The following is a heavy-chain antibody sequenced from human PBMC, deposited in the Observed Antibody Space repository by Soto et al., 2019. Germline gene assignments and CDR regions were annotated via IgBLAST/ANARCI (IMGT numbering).Heavy chain of an antibody. D-gene: IGHD2-15*01. CDR3: SEEAVSGDGLWYLSD. CDR2: ITGSGGTI. J-gene: IGHJ4*02. V-gene: IGHV3-23*01. CDR1: GFSFSKYA. Sequence: DVQLFESGGGLVQPGGSLRLSCAASGFSFSKYAMIWVRQAPGKGQEWVSGITGSGGTIKYTASVKGRFTISRDNSKKTVYQQQISMRAEETAMVYCSEEAVSGDGLWYLSDWGQGILVTVS.